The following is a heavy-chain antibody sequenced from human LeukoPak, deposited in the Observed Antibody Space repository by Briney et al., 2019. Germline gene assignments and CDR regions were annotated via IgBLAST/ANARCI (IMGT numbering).Heavy chain of an antibody. D-gene: IGHD3-10*02. CDR2: INRDGSEK. CDR1: GFTFSDYC. V-gene: IGHV3-7*04. Sequence: GGSLRLSCTASGFTFSDYCMTWVRQAPGKGLESVANINRDGSEKSSVDSVKGRFTISRDNAKKSLYLQMNSLRAEDAAVYYCARDLSQFCSGTYDYWGQGTLVTVSS. CDR3: ARDLSQFCSGTYDY. J-gene: IGHJ4*02.